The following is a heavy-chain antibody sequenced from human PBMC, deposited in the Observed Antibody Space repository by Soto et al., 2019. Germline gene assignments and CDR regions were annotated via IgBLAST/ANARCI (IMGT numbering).Heavy chain of an antibody. CDR3: ARDSRNRNFFDF. J-gene: IGHJ4*02. D-gene: IGHD2-2*01. V-gene: IGHV3-53*01. CDR2: LYSGGST. Sequence: GGSLRLSCAASGFTVSSNYMTWVRQAPGKGLEWVSVLYSGGSTYYADSVKGRFTISRDSSKNTLNLQMNSLRAEDTALYYCARDSRNRNFFDFWGQGALVTVSS. CDR1: GFTVSSNY.